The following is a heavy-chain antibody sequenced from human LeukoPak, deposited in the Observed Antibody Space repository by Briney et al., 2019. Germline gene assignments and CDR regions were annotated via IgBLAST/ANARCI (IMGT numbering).Heavy chain of an antibody. J-gene: IGHJ4*02. D-gene: IGHD6-19*01. CDR2: IYHSGST. CDR1: GGSISSSNW. CDR3: ARGYSSGWYVFDY. Sequence: PSETLSLTCAVSGGSISSSNWWSWVRPPPGKGLEWIGEIYHSGSTNYNPSLKSRVTISVDKSKNQFSLKLSSVTAADTAVYYCARGYSSGWYVFDYWGQGTLVTVSS. V-gene: IGHV4-4*02.